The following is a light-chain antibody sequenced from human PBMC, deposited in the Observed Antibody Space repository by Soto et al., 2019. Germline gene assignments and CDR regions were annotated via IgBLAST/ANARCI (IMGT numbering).Light chain of an antibody. CDR1: QSVSSN. CDR2: GAS. V-gene: IGKV3-15*01. Sequence: DIVLTQSPPNLSVSPGSRATPACRASQSVSSNLAWYQQKPGQAPRLLIYGASTRATGIPARFSGSWSGTEFTLTISSLQSEDFAVYYCQQYNNWPRTFGQGTKVDIK. J-gene: IGKJ1*01. CDR3: QQYNNWPRT.